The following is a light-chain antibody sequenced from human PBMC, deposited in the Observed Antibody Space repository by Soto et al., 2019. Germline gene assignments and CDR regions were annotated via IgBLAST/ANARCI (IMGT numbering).Light chain of an antibody. CDR3: MQGTHWPYT. V-gene: IGKV2-30*02. Sequence: DVVMTQSPLSLPVTLGQPASISCRSTQSLVHSDGNTHLNWFQQRPGQSPRRLICKVSNRDSGVPDRFSGSASGTDFTLKISRVEAEDVGVYYCMQGTHWPYTFGQGTKLAIK. CDR1: QSLVHSDGNTH. CDR2: KVS. J-gene: IGKJ2*01.